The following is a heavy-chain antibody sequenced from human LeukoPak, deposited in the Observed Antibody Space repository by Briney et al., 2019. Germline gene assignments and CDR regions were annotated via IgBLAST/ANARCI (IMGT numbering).Heavy chain of an antibody. V-gene: IGHV4-34*01. Sequence: PSETLSLTCAVYGGSFSGYYWSWIRQPPGKGLEWIGEINHSGSTNYNPSLKSRVTISVDTSKNQFSLKLSSVTAADTAVYYCARGADILTWFDYWGQGTLVTVSS. CDR3: ARGADILTWFDY. CDR2: INHSGST. D-gene: IGHD3-9*01. J-gene: IGHJ4*02. CDR1: GGSFSGYY.